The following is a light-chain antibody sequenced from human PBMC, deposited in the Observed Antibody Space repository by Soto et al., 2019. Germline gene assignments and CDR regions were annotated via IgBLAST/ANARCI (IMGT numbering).Light chain of an antibody. V-gene: IGLV2-14*01. Sequence: QSVLTQPASVSGSPGQSITISCTGTTSDVGGHNSVSWFQQHPGKAPKLIIYQVSSRPSDISNRFSGSKSGNTASLTISGLQAEDEADYYCSAYTVSRTYVFGTGTKVTVL. CDR3: SAYTVSRTYV. CDR1: TSDVGGHNS. J-gene: IGLJ1*01. CDR2: QVS.